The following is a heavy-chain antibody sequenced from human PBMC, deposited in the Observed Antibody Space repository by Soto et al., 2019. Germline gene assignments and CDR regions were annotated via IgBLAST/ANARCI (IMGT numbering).Heavy chain of an antibody. J-gene: IGHJ6*02. CDR3: AGRCRGGNCFSSYAMDV. V-gene: IGHV5-10-1*01. D-gene: IGHD2-15*01. CDR1: GYSFTSNW. CDR2: IAPSDPQS. Sequence: GESRKISCKGSGYSFTSNWMNRVLQMPGKGLEWMGRIAPSDPQSNDNPSLQGHATTSAHQSTSSAYLQWNSLQDSDPPMYYCAGRCRGGNCFSSYAMDVWGQATTAPVSS.